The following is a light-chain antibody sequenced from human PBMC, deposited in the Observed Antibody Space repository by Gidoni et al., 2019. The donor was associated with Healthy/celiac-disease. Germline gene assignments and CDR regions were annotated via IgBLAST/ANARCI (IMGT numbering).Light chain of an antibody. V-gene: IGKV2-28*01. CDR1: QSLLHSNGYNY. Sequence: AMTQSPLSLPVTPGEPASIYCRSSQSLLHSNGYNYLDWYLQKPGQSPQLLIYLGSNRVSGVPDRFSGSGSGTDFTLKISRVEAEDVGVYYCMQALQTPPHTFGPGTKVDIK. CDR2: LGS. CDR3: MQALQTPPHT. J-gene: IGKJ3*01.